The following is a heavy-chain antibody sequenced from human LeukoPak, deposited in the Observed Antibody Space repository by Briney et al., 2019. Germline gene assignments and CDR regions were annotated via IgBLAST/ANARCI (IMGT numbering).Heavy chain of an antibody. CDR2: ISYDGSNK. CDR1: GFTFSSYA. J-gene: IGHJ3*02. V-gene: IGHV3-30*04. Sequence: PGRSLGLSCAASGFTFSSYAMHWVRQAPGKGLEWVAVISYDGSNKYYADSVKGRFTISRDNSKNTLYLQMNSLRAEDTAVYYCASSYYYGSGSYYPDAFDIWGQGTMVTVSS. CDR3: ASSYYYGSGSYYPDAFDI. D-gene: IGHD3-10*01.